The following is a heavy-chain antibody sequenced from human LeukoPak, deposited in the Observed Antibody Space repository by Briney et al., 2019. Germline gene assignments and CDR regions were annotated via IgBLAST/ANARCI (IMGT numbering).Heavy chain of an antibody. D-gene: IGHD6-13*01. CDR3: ARVHSSSWGILDY. J-gene: IGHJ4*02. CDR2: IYHGGST. V-gene: IGHV4-30-2*01. Sequence: SETLSLTCTVSGGSISSGGYYWSWIRQPPGKGLEWIGYIYHGGSTYYNPSLKSRITISVDRSKNQFSLNVSSVTAADTAVYYCARVHSSSWGILDYWGQGTLVTVSS. CDR1: GGSISSGGYY.